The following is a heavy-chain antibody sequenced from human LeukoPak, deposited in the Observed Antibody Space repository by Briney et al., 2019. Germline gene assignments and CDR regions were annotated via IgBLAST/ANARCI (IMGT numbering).Heavy chain of an antibody. V-gene: IGHV3-30-3*01. CDR3: ARDASPWERLPSDAFDI. D-gene: IGHD1-26*01. CDR1: GFTFSSYA. Sequence: PGRSLRLSCAASGFTFSSYAMHWVRQAPGKGLEWVAVISYDGSNKYYADSVKGRFTISRDNSKNTLYLQMNSLRAEDTAVYYWARDASPWERLPSDAFDIWGQGTMVTVSS. J-gene: IGHJ3*02. CDR2: ISYDGSNK.